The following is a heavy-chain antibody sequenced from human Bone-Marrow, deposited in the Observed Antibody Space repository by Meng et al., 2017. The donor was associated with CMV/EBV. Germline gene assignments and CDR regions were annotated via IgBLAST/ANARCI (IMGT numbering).Heavy chain of an antibody. CDR3: VRDAAMVAWD. D-gene: IGHD5-18*01. V-gene: IGHV3-11*01. CDR2: ITSSGSNM. J-gene: IGHJ4*02. CDR1: GFTFSGYY. Sequence: GESLKISCAASGFTFSGYYMSWIRQAPGKGLEWVSYITSSGSNMYYIDSVKGRFTISRDNAKNSLYLQMNSLRAEDTAVYYCVRDAAMVAWDWGQGTLVTVSS.